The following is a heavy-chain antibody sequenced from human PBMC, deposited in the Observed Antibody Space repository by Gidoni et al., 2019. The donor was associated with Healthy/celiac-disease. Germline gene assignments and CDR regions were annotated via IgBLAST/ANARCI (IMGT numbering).Heavy chain of an antibody. D-gene: IGHD2-15*01. CDR1: GGSLSGYY. CDR2: INHSGST. V-gene: IGHV4-34*01. Sequence: QVQLQQWGAGLLKPSETLSITCAVYGGSLSGYYWSWIRQPPGKGLEWIGEINHSGSTNYNPSLKSRVTISVDTSKNQFSLTLSSVTAADTAVYSCARGGGNVVVVAATKWGQGTLVTVSS. J-gene: IGHJ4*02. CDR3: ARGGGNVVVVAATK.